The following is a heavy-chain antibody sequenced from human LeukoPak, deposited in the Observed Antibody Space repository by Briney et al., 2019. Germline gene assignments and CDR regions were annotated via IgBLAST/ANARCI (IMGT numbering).Heavy chain of an antibody. CDR2: ISGSGGST. CDR1: GFTFSSHG. Sequence: GGTLRLSCAASGFTFSSHGMSWVRQAPGKGLEWVSAISGSGGSTYYADSVKGRFTISRDNSKNTLYLQMNSLRAEDTAVYYCARVGPYYYYMDVWGKGTTVTVSS. D-gene: IGHD3-16*01. CDR3: ARVGPYYYYMDV. V-gene: IGHV3-23*01. J-gene: IGHJ6*03.